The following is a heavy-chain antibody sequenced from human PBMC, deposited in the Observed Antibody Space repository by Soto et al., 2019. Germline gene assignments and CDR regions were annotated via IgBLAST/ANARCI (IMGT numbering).Heavy chain of an antibody. V-gene: IGHV4-30-2*01. J-gene: IGHJ6*02. CDR1: GGSISSGGYS. CDR3: ARVGPIYGMDV. CDR2: IYHSGST. Sequence: QLQLQESGSGLVKPSQTLSLTCAVSGGSISSGGYSWSWIRQPPGKGLEWIGYIYHSGSTYYNPSLKRRVTISVDRCKNQFSLKLSSVTAADTAVYYCARVGPIYGMDVWGQGTTVTVSS.